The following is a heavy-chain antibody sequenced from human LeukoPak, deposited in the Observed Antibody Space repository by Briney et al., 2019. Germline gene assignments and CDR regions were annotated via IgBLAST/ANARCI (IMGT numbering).Heavy chain of an antibody. CDR2: IYPGDSDT. Sequence: GESLQISCKGSGYSVTRYWIGWVRQMPGKGLEWMGIIYPGDSDTRYSPSFQGQVTISVDKSISTAYLQWSSLKASDTAIYYCARTYCSSTSCYGFDYWGQGTLVTVSS. J-gene: IGHJ4*02. V-gene: IGHV5-51*01. D-gene: IGHD2-2*01. CDR1: GYSVTRYW. CDR3: ARTYCSSTSCYGFDY.